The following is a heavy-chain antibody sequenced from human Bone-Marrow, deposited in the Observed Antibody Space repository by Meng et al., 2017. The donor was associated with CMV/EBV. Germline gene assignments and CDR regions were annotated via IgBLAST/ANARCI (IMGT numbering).Heavy chain of an antibody. D-gene: IGHD2-2*01. CDR2: ISAYNGHT. CDR3: ARDCSSTSCSSVY. J-gene: IGHJ4*02. CDR1: GYTFTSHG. V-gene: IGHV1-18*01. Sequence: ASVKVSCKASGYTFTSHGVNWVRQAPGQGLEWMAWISAYNGHTNYAHKFQGRVTVTADTSTSTAYMELRSLRSDDTAVYYCARDCSSTSCSSVYWGQGTLVTVSS.